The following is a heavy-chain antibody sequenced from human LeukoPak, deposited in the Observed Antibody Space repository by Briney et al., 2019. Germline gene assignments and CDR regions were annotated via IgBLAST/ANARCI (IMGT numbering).Heavy chain of an antibody. CDR1: GGSFSGYY. Sequence: SETLPLTCAVYGGSFSGYYWSWIRQPPGKGLEWIGEINHSGSTNYNPSLKSRVTISVDTSKNQFSLKLSSVTAADTAVYYCARLGPNYDILTGYPMKHYYYYGMDVWGQGTTVTVSS. CDR2: INHSGST. D-gene: IGHD3-9*01. J-gene: IGHJ6*02. V-gene: IGHV4-34*01. CDR3: ARLGPNYDILTGYPMKHYYYYGMDV.